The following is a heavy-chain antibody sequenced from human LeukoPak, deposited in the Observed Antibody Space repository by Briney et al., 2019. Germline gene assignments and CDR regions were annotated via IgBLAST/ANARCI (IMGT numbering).Heavy chain of an antibody. CDR2: IDPSDSYT. CDR1: GYSFTSYW. CDR3: ARPATYCGGDCWLDY. Sequence: GESLKISCKGSGYSFTSYWISWVRQMPGKGLEWMGRIDPSDSYTNYSPSFQGHVTISADKSISTAYLQWSSLKASDTAMYYCARPATYCGGDCWLDYWGQGTLVTVSS. J-gene: IGHJ4*02. D-gene: IGHD2-21*02. V-gene: IGHV5-10-1*01.